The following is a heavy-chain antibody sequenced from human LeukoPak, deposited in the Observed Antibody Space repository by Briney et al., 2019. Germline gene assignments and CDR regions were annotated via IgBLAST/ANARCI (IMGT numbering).Heavy chain of an antibody. D-gene: IGHD3-16*01. J-gene: IGHJ4*02. CDR3: ARDLMTTPTWDFDY. Sequence: ASVKVSCTGSGYTFTAYYMHWVRQAPGQGLEWMAWINPNSGATNYAQKFQGRVTVTRDTSISTAYMELSSLESDDTAVYYCARDLMTTPTWDFDYWGQGTLVSVSS. CDR1: GYTFTAYY. V-gene: IGHV1-2*02. CDR2: INPNSGAT.